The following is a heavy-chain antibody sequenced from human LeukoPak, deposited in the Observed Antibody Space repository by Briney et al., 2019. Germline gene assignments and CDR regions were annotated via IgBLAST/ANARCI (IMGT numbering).Heavy chain of an antibody. CDR3: ARGVGSFGDDPRDALDI. D-gene: IGHD4-17*01. V-gene: IGHV4-4*07. J-gene: IGHJ3*02. CDR1: GGSISSYY. Sequence: SETLSLTCTVSGGSISSYYWSWIRQPAGKGLEWIGRIHSTGSTNYNPSLKSRVTMSVDTSKKQFSLKLTSVTAADTAVYFCARGVGSFGDDPRDALDICDQGTMVTVSS. CDR2: IHSTGST.